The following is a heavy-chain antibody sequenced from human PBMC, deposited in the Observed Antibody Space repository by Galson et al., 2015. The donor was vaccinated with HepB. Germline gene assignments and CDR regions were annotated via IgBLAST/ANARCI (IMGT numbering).Heavy chain of an antibody. CDR1: GYTFTSYY. CDR2: INPSGGST. CDR3: ARVKGSCGSCLDY. D-gene: IGHD2-15*01. V-gene: IGHV1-46*01. Sequence: SVKVSCKASGYTFTSYYMHWARQAPGQGLEWMGIINPSGGSTSYAQKFKGRVTMTRDTSTSTVYMELSSLRSEDTAVYYCARVKGSCGSCLDYWGQGTLVTVSS. J-gene: IGHJ4*02.